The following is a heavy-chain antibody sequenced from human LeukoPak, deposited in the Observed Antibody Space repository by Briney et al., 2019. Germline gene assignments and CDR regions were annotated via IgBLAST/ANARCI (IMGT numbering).Heavy chain of an antibody. CDR2: IYYSGST. V-gene: IGHV4-39*07. CDR1: GSSLSSSSYY. CDR3: ARVTGYMIEDYFDY. D-gene: IGHD3-22*01. J-gene: IGHJ4*02. Sequence: SETLSLTCTVSGSSLSSSSYYWGWIRQPPGKGLEWIGSIYYSGSTYYNPSLKSRVTISVDTSKNQFSLKLSSVTAADTAVYYCARVTGYMIEDYFDYWGQGTLVTVSS.